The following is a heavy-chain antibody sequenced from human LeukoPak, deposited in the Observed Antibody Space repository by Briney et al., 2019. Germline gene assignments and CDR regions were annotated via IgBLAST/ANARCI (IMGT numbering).Heavy chain of an antibody. Sequence: SVKVSCKASGGTFSSYAVSWVRQAPGQGLEWMGRIIPIFGTANYAQKFQGRVTITADKSTSTAYMELSSLRSEDTAVYYCARGADIVATEDYYYYYYMDVWGKGTTVTVPS. CDR2: IIPIFGTA. CDR1: GGTFSSYA. D-gene: IGHD5-12*01. CDR3: ARGADIVATEDYYYYYYMDV. J-gene: IGHJ6*03. V-gene: IGHV1-69*06.